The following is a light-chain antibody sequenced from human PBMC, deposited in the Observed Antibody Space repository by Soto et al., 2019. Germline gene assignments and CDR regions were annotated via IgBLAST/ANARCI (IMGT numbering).Light chain of an antibody. CDR1: QSVTSNY. CDR3: QHYVTSLTT. Sequence: EIVFTQSQGTMSLSPGERATLSCGASQSVTSNYLAWYQQKPGQAPRLLIFGASIRVTDIPDRFIGSGSGTDFTLTSSRLEPEDFAVYYCQHYVTSLTTFGQGTKVDIK. V-gene: IGKV3-20*01. CDR2: GAS. J-gene: IGKJ1*01.